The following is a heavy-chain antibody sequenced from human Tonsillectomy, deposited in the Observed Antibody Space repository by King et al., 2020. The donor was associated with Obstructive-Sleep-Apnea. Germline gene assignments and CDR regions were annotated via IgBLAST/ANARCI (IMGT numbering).Heavy chain of an antibody. D-gene: IGHD4-17*01. CDR2: INHSGSA. V-gene: IGHV4-34*01. CDR3: ASGEVYYGDYDY. CDR1: GGSFSVYS. Sequence: VQLQQWGAGLLKPSETLSLTCAVYGGSFSVYSLSWIRQSPGKGLEWIGEINHSGSATYNPSLKNRVTISVDTSKNQFSLKLSSVTAADTAVYYCASGEVYYGDYDYWGQGTLVTVSS. J-gene: IGHJ4*02.